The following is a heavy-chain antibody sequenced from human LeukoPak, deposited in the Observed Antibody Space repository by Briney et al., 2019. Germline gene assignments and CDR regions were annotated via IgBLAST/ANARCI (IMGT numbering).Heavy chain of an antibody. CDR3: ARGLRSDY. D-gene: IGHD3-16*02. CDR2: MNPNSGRR. Sequence: ASVKVSCKASGYTFSNYDINWVRQAPGQGLEWMGWMNPNSGRRVYAQKFQGRVTMTRNSSINTAYMELTSPGSDDTAVYYCARGLRSDYWGQGTLVTVSS. J-gene: IGHJ4*02. CDR1: GYTFSNYD. V-gene: IGHV1-8*01.